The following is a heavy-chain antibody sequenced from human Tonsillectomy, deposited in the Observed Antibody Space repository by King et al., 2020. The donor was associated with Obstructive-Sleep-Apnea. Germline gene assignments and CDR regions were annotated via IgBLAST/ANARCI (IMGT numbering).Heavy chain of an antibody. CDR3: ARGKSGYDLWKSFDY. V-gene: IGHV3-48*04. D-gene: IGHD5-12*01. J-gene: IGHJ4*02. Sequence: VQLVESGGGLVQPGGSLRLSCAASGFTFSSDSMNWVRQAPGKGREWVSYISSSSSTIYYADSVKGRLTISRDNAKNSLYLQMNSLRAEDTAVYYCARGKSGYDLWKSFDYWGQGTLVTVSS. CDR2: ISSSSSTI. CDR1: GFTFSSDS.